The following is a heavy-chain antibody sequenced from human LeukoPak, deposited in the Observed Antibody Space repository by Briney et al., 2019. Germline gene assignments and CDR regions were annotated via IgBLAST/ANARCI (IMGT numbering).Heavy chain of an antibody. J-gene: IGHJ4*02. Sequence: PSETLSLTCTVSGGSISSSSYYWGWIRQPPGKGLEWIGSIYYSGSTYYNPSLKSRVTISVDTSKNQFSLKLSSVTAADTAVYYCARTTLGLVGLYYFDYWGQGTLVTVSS. CDR1: GGSISSSSYY. CDR3: ARTTLGLVGLYYFDY. CDR2: IYYSGST. D-gene: IGHD3/OR15-3a*01. V-gene: IGHV4-39*01.